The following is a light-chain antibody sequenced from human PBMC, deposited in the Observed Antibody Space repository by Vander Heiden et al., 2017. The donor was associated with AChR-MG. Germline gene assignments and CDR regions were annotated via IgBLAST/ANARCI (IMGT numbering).Light chain of an antibody. CDR1: QSISSY. J-gene: IGKJ5*01. Sequence: DIVMTQSPSSLSASVGDRVTITCRASQSISSYLNWYQQKPGKAPKLLIYAASSLQSGVPSRFSGSGYGTDFTLTISSRQPEDFASYYCQQIYSTPPITFGQGTRLDIK. V-gene: IGKV1-39*01. CDR2: AAS. CDR3: QQIYSTPPIT.